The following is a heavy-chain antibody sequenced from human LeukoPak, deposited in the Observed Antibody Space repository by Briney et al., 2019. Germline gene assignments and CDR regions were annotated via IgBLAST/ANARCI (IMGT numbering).Heavy chain of an antibody. Sequence: GGSLRLSCAASGFSFRRYAMNWVRQAPGRGLEWVAVVSGPGPSTVYADSVKGRFTISRDNSKNTLFLQLDSLRVEDTAIYYCAKEEMPHAFDLWGQGTMVTVSS. J-gene: IGHJ3*01. CDR1: GFSFRRYA. CDR3: AKEEMPHAFDL. D-gene: IGHD5-24*01. V-gene: IGHV3-23*01. CDR2: VSGPGPST.